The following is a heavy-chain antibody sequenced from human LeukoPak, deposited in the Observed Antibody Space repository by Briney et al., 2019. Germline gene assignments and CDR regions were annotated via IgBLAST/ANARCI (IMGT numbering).Heavy chain of an antibody. CDR3: ARDTLAYYYDSSAYDY. Sequence: ASVKVSCKASGYTFASYAMHWVRQAPGQGLEWMGIINPSGGSTSYAQKFQGRVTMTRDTSISTAYMELSRLRSDDTAVYYCARDTLAYYYDSSAYDYWGQGTLVTVSS. J-gene: IGHJ4*02. V-gene: IGHV1-46*01. CDR1: GYTFASYA. CDR2: INPSGGST. D-gene: IGHD3-22*01.